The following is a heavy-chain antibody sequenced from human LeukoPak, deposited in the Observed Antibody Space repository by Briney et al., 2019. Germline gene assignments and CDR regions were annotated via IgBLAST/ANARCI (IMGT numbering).Heavy chain of an antibody. Sequence: GGSLRLSCAASGFTFSSYPMSWIRQAPGKGLEWVSAISGSGGSTYYADSVKGRFTISRDNSKNTLYLQMNRLRVEDTAVYYCARDYDILTGPQTPFDYWGQGTLVTVSS. CDR3: ARDYDILTGPQTPFDY. J-gene: IGHJ4*02. D-gene: IGHD3-9*01. CDR2: ISGSGGST. CDR1: GFTFSSYP. V-gene: IGHV3-23*01.